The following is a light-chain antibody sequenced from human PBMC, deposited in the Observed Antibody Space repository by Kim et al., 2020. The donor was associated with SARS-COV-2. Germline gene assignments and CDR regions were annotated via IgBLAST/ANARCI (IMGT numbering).Light chain of an antibody. J-gene: IGKJ4*01. CDR2: DIS. V-gene: IGKV3-15*01. CDR1: QSVSID. Sequence: EVGMTQSPATLSLSPGEMATLSCRASQSVSIDLAWYQQKPGQAPRLLIYDISTRATGIPARFSGSGSGTEFTLTISSLQSEDFAVYYCQQYNKWPISFGGGTKVEIK. CDR3: QQYNKWPIS.